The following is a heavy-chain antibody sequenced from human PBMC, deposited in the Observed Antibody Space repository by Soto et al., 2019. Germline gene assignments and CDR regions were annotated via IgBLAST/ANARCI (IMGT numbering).Heavy chain of an antibody. CDR3: ARGVGPYSSSWYRYYYGMDV. V-gene: IGHV3-30-3*01. CDR2: ISYDGSNK. CDR1: GFTFSSYA. J-gene: IGHJ6*02. D-gene: IGHD6-13*01. Sequence: QVQLVESGGGVVQPGRSLRLSCAVSGFTFSSYAMHWVRQAPGKGLEWVAVISYDGSNKYYADSVKGRFTISRDNSKNTLYLQMNSLRAEDTAVYYCARGVGPYSSSWYRYYYGMDVWGQGTTVTVSS.